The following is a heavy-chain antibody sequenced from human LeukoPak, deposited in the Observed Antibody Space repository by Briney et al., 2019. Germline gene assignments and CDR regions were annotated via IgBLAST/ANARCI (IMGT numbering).Heavy chain of an antibody. D-gene: IGHD6-13*01. CDR1: GGSINTTTHY. CDR3: ARRIAPAGFHWFDP. J-gene: IGHJ5*02. V-gene: IGHV4-39*01. Sequence: SETLSLTCTVSGGSINTTTHYWDWIRQPAGKGLEWIGDIYYSGNTYFNPSHKSRVTMSVDTSKNQFSLKVSSVTAADTAVYYCARRIAPAGFHWFDPWGQGILVTVSS. CDR2: IYYSGNT.